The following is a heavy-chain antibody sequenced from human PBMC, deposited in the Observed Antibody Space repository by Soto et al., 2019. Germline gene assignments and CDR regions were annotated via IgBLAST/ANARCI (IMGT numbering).Heavy chain of an antibody. V-gene: IGHV3-21*01. CDR2: ISSSSSYI. Sequence: EVQLVESGGGLVKPGGSLRLSCAASGFTFSSYSMNWVRQAPGKGLEWVSSISSSSSYIYYADSVKGRFTISRDNAKNSLYLQMNSLRAEDTAVYYCAFAGSGSYSNVPDAFDIWGQGTMVTVSS. CDR1: GFTFSSYS. CDR3: AFAGSGSYSNVPDAFDI. J-gene: IGHJ3*02. D-gene: IGHD3-10*01.